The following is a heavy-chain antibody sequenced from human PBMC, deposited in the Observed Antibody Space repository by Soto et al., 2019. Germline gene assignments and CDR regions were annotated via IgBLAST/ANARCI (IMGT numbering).Heavy chain of an antibody. CDR1: GGSISSSSYY. CDR3: ARRSTWYEAFDI. Sequence: QLQLQESGPGLVKPSETLSLTCIVSGGSISSSSYYWGWIRQPPGKGLEWIGNFYYSGSTYYNQSLKSRVTISVDTSKNQFSLKLSSVTAADTAVYYCARRSTWYEAFDIWGQGTMVTVSS. CDR2: FYYSGST. V-gene: IGHV4-39*01. J-gene: IGHJ3*02. D-gene: IGHD6-13*01.